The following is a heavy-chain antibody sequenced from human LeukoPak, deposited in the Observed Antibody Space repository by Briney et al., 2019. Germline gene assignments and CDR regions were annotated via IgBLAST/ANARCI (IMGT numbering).Heavy chain of an antibody. CDR1: GFTFSDYA. Sequence: GGSLRLSCAASGFTFSDYAMSWVRQAPGKGLEWVSAISGSGANTHYADSVKGRFTVSRDNSKNTLYLQINSLKAEDTAVHYCTKEKRGYTNLDPGFDPWGQGTLVTVSS. CDR2: ISGSGANT. CDR3: TKEKRGYTNLDPGFDP. J-gene: IGHJ5*02. D-gene: IGHD2-2*02. V-gene: IGHV3-23*01.